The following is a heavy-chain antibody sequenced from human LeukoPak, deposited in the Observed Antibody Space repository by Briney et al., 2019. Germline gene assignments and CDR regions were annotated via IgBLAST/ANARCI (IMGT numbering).Heavy chain of an antibody. V-gene: IGHV1-2*02. CDR1: GYTFTGYY. Sequence: ASVKVSCKASGYTFTGYYMHWVRQAPGQGLEWMGWINPNSGGTNYAQKFQGRVTMTRDTSISTAYMELSRLRSDDTAVYYCATYHSGCENNWFDPWGQGTLVTVSS. CDR2: INPNSGGT. D-gene: IGHD6-19*01. J-gene: IGHJ5*02. CDR3: ATYHSGCENNWFDP.